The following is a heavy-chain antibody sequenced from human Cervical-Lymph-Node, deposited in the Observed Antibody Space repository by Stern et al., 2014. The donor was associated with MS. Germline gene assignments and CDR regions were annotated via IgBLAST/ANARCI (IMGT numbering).Heavy chain of an antibody. V-gene: IGHV3-9*01. D-gene: IGHD6-6*01. CDR3: AKEWSSSSFDY. CDR1: GFTFDDYA. J-gene: IGHJ4*02. CDR2: ISWNSGSI. Sequence: EVQLEESGGGLVQPGRSLRLSCAASGFTFDDYAMHWVRQAPGKGLEWVSGISWNSGSIGYADSVKGRFTISRDNAKNSLYLQMNSLRAEDTALYYCAKEWSSSSFDYWGQGTLVTVSS.